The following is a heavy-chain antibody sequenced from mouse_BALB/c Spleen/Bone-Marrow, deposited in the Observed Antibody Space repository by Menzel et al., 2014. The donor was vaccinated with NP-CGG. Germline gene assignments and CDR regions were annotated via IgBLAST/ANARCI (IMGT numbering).Heavy chain of an antibody. CDR2: IYPGDGDT. D-gene: IGHD2-1*01. CDR3: ARGGYGNYVFAY. Sequence: VQLQQSGAELARPGASVKLSCKASGYTFTSYWMQWVKQRPGQGLEWIGTIYPGDGDTRYIQKFKGKATLTADKSSSTAYMQLSSLASEDSAVYYCARGGYGNYVFAYWGQGTLVTVSA. CDR1: GYTFTSYW. J-gene: IGHJ3*01. V-gene: IGHV1-87*01.